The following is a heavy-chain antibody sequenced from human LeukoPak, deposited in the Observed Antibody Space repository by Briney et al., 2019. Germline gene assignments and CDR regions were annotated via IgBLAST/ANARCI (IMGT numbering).Heavy chain of an antibody. Sequence: VASVKVSCKASGGTFSSYVLSCVRAALGPGLGWMGRIIPILGIANYAQKFQGRVTITADKSTSTAYMELSSLRSEDTAVYYCARGRSSGWYYFDYWGQGTLVTVSS. CDR2: IIPILGIA. J-gene: IGHJ4*02. CDR1: GGTFSSYV. D-gene: IGHD6-19*01. V-gene: IGHV1-69*04. CDR3: ARGRSSGWYYFDY.